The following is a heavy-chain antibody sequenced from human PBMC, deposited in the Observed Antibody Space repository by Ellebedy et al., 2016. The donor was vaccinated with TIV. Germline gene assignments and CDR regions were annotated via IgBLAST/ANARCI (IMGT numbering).Heavy chain of an antibody. CDR2: INPSGGST. D-gene: IGHD1-26*01. J-gene: IGHJ4*02. CDR3: ARDLGTSHDY. Sequence: ASVKVSCKASGYTFTSYGISWVRQAPGQGLEWMGIINPSGGSTSYAQKFQGRVTMTRDTSTSTVYMELSSLRSEDTAVYYCARDLGTSHDYWGQGTLVTVSS. CDR1: GYTFTSYG. V-gene: IGHV1-46*01.